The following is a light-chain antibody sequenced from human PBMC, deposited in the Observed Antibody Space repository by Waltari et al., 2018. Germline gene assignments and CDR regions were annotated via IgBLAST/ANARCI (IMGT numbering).Light chain of an antibody. CDR2: GAS. J-gene: IGKJ1*01. CDR3: QQAFSTPPT. CDR1: ESIMSY. Sequence: DIQMTQSPTSLSASVGDSVSITCRASESIMSYLNWYQQKPGTPPKVLIYGASTLEKGVPPRFSVSGSGTEFTFTIRSLQPGDFATYFCQQAFSTPPTFGQGTKVEIK. V-gene: IGKV1-39*01.